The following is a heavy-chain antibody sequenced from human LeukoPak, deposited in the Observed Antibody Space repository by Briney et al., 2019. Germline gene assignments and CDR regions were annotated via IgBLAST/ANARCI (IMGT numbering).Heavy chain of an antibody. CDR3: ARGAAVAGSYWYFDL. D-gene: IGHD6-19*01. V-gene: IGHV4-34*01. Sequence: SETLSLTCAVYGGSLSGYYWGWIRQPPGKGLEWIGEINHSGSTNYNPSLKSRVTISVDTSKNQFSLRQSSVTAADTAVYYCARGAAVAGSYWYFDLWGRGTLVTVSS. J-gene: IGHJ2*01. CDR2: INHSGST. CDR1: GGSLSGYY.